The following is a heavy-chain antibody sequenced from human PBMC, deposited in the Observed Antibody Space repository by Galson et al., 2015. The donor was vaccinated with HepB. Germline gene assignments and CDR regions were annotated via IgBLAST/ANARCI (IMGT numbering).Heavy chain of an antibody. D-gene: IGHD6-19*01. Sequence: QSGAEVKKPGESLKISCKGSGYSFTSYWIGWVRQMPGKGLEWMGIIYPGDSDTRYSPSFQGQVTISADKSISTAYLQWSSLKASDTAMYYCARRTLGQTPDKPVAGSDRKQGAFDIWGQGTMVTVPS. V-gene: IGHV5-51*01. CDR3: ARRTLGQTPDKPVAGSDRKQGAFDI. CDR2: IYPGDSDT. CDR1: GYSFTSYW. J-gene: IGHJ3*02.